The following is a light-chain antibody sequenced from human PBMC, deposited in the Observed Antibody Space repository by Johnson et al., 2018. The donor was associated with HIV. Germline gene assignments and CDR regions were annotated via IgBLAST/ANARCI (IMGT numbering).Light chain of an antibody. J-gene: IGLJ1*01. CDR3: GTWDSSLSEGV. Sequence: QSVLTQPPSVSAAPGQKVTISCSGSSSNIGNNYVSWYQQLPGTAPKLLIYDNNKRPSGIPDRFSGSKSGTSATLGITGLQTGDEAGYSFGTWDSSLSEGVFGTGTKVTVL. V-gene: IGLV1-51*01. CDR2: DNN. CDR1: SSNIGNNY.